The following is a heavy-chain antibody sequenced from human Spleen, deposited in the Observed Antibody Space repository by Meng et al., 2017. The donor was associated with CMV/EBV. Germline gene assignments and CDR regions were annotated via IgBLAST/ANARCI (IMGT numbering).Heavy chain of an antibody. CDR3: ARFPGSVATIGRRYYGMDV. J-gene: IGHJ6*02. CDR1: GYSFTSYW. CDR2: IYPGDSDT. D-gene: IGHD5-12*01. Sequence: GESLKISCKGSGYSFTSYWIGWGRQLPGKGLEWMGIIYPGDSDTRYSPSFQGQVTISADKSISTAYLQWSSLMASDTAMYYCARFPGSVATIGRRYYGMDVWGQGTTVTVSS. V-gene: IGHV5-51*01.